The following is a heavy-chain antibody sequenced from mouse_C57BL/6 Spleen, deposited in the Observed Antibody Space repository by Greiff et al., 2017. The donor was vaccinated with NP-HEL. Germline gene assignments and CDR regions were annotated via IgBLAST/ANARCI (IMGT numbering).Heavy chain of an antibody. V-gene: IGHV1-78*01. CDR2: IYPRDGST. CDR1: GYTFTDHT. CDR3: AREGYYGSNYYAMDY. Sequence: QVQLKESDAELVKPGASVKISCKVSGYTFTDHTIHWMKQRPEQGLEWIGYIYPRDGSTKYNEKFKGKATLTADKSSSTAYMQLNSLTSEYSAVYFCAREGYYGSNYYAMDYWGQGTSVTVSS. J-gene: IGHJ4*01. D-gene: IGHD1-1*01.